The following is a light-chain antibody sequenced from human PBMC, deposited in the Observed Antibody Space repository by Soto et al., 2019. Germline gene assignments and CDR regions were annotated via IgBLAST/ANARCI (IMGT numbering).Light chain of an antibody. CDR2: KAS. Sequence: DIQMPQSPSTLSASVGDRVTITCRASQSISSWLAWYQQKPGKAPKLLIYKASSLESGVPSRFSGSGSGTEFTLTISSLQPDDFATYYCQQYNSYPVTFGQGTKREIK. CDR1: QSISSW. CDR3: QQYNSYPVT. V-gene: IGKV1-5*03. J-gene: IGKJ2*01.